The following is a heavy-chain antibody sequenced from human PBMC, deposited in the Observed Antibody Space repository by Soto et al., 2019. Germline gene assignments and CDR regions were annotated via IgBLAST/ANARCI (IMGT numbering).Heavy chain of an antibody. CDR2: MSATGGST. CDR3: AKVGGGSGYQYYSPRIRYHFEI. Sequence: TGGSLRLSCAASGFTFNNYAMTCVRQATGKGLEWVSAMSATGGSTYSADSVKGRFTISRDNSKNTLYLHMNSLTAEVTAVYYCAKVGGGSGYQYYSPRIRYHFEIWGQGTTVTVSS. D-gene: IGHD5-12*01. J-gene: IGHJ4*02. V-gene: IGHV3-23*01. CDR1: GFTFNNYA.